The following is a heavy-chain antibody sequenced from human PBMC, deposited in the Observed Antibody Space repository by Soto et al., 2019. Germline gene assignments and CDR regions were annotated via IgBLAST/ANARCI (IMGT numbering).Heavy chain of an antibody. CDR3: AVTATSSYYYYMDV. V-gene: IGHV4-34*01. J-gene: IGHJ6*03. D-gene: IGHD2-21*02. Sequence: QVQLQQWGAGLLKPSETLSLTCAVYGGSFSGYYWSWVRQPPGKGMEWIGEINHSGSTNYNPSLKSRVTLSVDTSKNQFSLKLSSVTASDTAVYYCAVTATSSYYYYMDVWGKGTTVTASS. CDR1: GGSFSGYY. CDR2: INHSGST.